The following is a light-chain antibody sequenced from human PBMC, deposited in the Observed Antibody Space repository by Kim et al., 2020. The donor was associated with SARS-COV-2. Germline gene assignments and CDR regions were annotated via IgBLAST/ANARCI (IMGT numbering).Light chain of an antibody. J-gene: IGKJ1*01. CDR2: KAS. Sequence: DIQMTQSPSTLSASVGDRVTITCRASQSISTWLAWYQQKPGKAPKFLIYKASRLESGVPSRFSGSGSGTEFTLTVSSLQPDDFATYYCQQYNSEPWTFGQGTTVDIK. V-gene: IGKV1-5*03. CDR1: QSISTW. CDR3: QQYNSEPWT.